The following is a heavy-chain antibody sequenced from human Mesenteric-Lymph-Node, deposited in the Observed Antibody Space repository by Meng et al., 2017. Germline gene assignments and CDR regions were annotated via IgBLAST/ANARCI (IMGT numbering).Heavy chain of an antibody. V-gene: IGHV1-2*06. CDR1: GYTFTGYY. Sequence: ASVKVSCKASGYTFTGYYMHWVRQAPGQGLEWMGRINPNSGGTNYAQKFQGRVTMTRDTSISTAYMELSRLRSDDTAVYYCARGRSFYGSGNYLNYWGQGTLVTVSS. D-gene: IGHD3-10*01. CDR3: ARGRSFYGSGNYLNY. CDR2: INPNSGGT. J-gene: IGHJ4*02.